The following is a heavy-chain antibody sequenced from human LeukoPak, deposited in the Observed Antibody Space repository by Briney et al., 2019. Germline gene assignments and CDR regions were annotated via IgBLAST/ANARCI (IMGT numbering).Heavy chain of an antibody. CDR1: GFTFSSYG. V-gene: IGHV3-30*18. D-gene: IGHD5-24*01. Sequence: GGSLRLSCAASGFTFSSYGMHWVCQAPGKGLEWVAVISYDGSNKYYADSVKGRFTISRDNSKNTLYLQMNSLRAEDTAVYYCAKAAREEAKYYYYYYGMDVWGQGTTVTVSS. CDR2: ISYDGSNK. J-gene: IGHJ6*02. CDR3: AKAAREEAKYYYYYYGMDV.